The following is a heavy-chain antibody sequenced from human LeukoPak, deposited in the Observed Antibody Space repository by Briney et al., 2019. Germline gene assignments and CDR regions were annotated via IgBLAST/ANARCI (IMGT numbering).Heavy chain of an antibody. CDR1: GYSFTSYW. CDR2: IDPSDSYT. D-gene: IGHD3-10*01. CDR3: ARHGRWFGELYPFDY. V-gene: IGHV5-10-1*01. J-gene: IGHJ4*02. Sequence: GESLKISCKGSGYSFTSYWISWVRQKPGKGLEWMGRIDPSDSYTNYSPSFQGHVTISADKSISTAYLQWSSLKASDTAMYYCARHGRWFGELYPFDYWGQGTLVTVSS.